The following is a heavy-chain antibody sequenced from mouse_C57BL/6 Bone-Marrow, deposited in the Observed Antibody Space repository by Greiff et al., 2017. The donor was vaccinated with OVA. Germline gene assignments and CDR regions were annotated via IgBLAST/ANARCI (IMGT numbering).Heavy chain of an antibody. Sequence: QVQLQQSGAELARPGASVKLSCKASGYTFTSYGISWVKQRTGQGLEWIGEIYPRSGNTYYNEKFKGKATLTADKSSSTAYMELRSLTAEDSAVYFCASRGNYDGYDNGYGGQGTTLTVSS. CDR2: IYPRSGNT. CDR3: ASRGNYDGYDNGY. D-gene: IGHD2-3*01. CDR1: GYTFTSYG. V-gene: IGHV1-81*01. J-gene: IGHJ2*01.